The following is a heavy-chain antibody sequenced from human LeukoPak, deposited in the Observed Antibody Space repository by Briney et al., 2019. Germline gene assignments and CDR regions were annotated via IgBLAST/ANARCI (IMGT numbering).Heavy chain of an antibody. CDR2: IYYSGST. J-gene: IGHJ4*02. CDR1: GGSISSGGYY. D-gene: IGHD3-10*01. Sequence: SQTLSLTCTVSGGSISSGGYYWSWIRQHPGKGLEWIGYIYYSGSTYYNPSLKSRVTISVDTSKNQFSLKLSSVTAADTAVYYCARDPRDWYGVRGIFDYWGQGTLVTVSS. CDR3: ARDPRDWYGVRGIFDY. V-gene: IGHV4-31*03.